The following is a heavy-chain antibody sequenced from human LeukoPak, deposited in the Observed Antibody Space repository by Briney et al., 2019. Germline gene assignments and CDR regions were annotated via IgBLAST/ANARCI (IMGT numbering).Heavy chain of an antibody. J-gene: IGHJ4*02. V-gene: IGHV3-23*01. CDR3: AKDRREYSSGWKIFDY. Sequence: GGSLRLSCAASGFVFSKYWMHWVRQAPGKGLVWVSAISGSGGSTYYADSVKGRFTISRDNSKNTLYLQMNSLRAEDTAVYYCAKDRREYSSGWKIFDYWGQGTLVTVSS. CDR2: ISGSGGST. D-gene: IGHD6-19*01. CDR1: GFVFSKYW.